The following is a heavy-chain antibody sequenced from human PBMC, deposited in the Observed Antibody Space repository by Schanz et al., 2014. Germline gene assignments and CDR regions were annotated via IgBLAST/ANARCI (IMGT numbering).Heavy chain of an antibody. Sequence: DVQLLESGGGLVQPGGSLRLSCAASGFTFTNYAMSWVRQAPGKGLEWVSLISDSGTYTNYADSVKGRFTISRDNAKSSLYLQMNSLRVEDTAVYYCAASSGWHPSTDYWGQGTLVTVSS. CDR3: AASSGWHPSTDY. D-gene: IGHD6-19*01. CDR2: ISDSGTYT. CDR1: GFTFTNYA. J-gene: IGHJ4*02. V-gene: IGHV3-23*01.